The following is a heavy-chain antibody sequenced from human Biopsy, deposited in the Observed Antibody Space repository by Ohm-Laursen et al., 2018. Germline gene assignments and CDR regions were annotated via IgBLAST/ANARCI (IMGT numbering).Heavy chain of an antibody. Sequence: SLRLSCTASGFTFDDFAMHWARQVPGKGLEWVSGITWNSGFTGYVDSVKGRFTISRDNSKNTLYLQMNNLRAEDTAVFYCAKDLRNNNWGVENWGQGTLVTVSS. CDR3: AKDLRNNNWGVEN. V-gene: IGHV3-9*01. CDR1: GFTFDDFA. D-gene: IGHD7-27*01. J-gene: IGHJ4*02. CDR2: ITWNSGFT.